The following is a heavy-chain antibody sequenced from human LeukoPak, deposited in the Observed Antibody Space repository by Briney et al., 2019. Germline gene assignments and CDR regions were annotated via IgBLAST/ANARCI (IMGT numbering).Heavy chain of an antibody. CDR3: ARAWVSEYSSSWYPFDY. D-gene: IGHD6-13*01. V-gene: IGHV1-2*02. J-gene: IGHJ4*02. CDR1: GYSFTGHY. CDR2: INPKSGGT. Sequence: ASVKVSCKASGYSFTGHYMHWVRQAPGQGLEWMGWINPKSGGTNYAQKLQGRVTMTTDTSTSTAYMELRSLRSDDTAVYYCARAWVSEYSSSWYPFDYWGQGTLVTVSS.